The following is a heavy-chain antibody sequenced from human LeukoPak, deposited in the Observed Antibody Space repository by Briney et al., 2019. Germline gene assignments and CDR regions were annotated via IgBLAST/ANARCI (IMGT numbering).Heavy chain of an antibody. CDR1: GYTFTGYY. J-gene: IGHJ6*02. CDR2: INPNSGGT. D-gene: IGHD6-19*01. CDR3: ARLPPLVMAGSVYYHAMDV. V-gene: IGHV1-2*02. Sequence: ASVKVSCKASGYTFTGYYMHWVRQAPGQGLEWMGWINPNSGGTNYAQKFQGRVTMTRDTSISTAYMELSRLRSDDTAVYYCARLPPLVMAGSVYYHAMDVWGRGTTVTVSS.